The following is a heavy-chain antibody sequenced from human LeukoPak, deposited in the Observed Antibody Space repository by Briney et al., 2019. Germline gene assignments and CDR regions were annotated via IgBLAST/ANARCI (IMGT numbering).Heavy chain of an antibody. D-gene: IGHD5-24*01. CDR3: ARERGHVEMAATPFDY. V-gene: IGHV1-69*13. CDR1: GGTFSSYA. J-gene: IGHJ4*02. Sequence: GASMKVSCKASGGTFSSYAISWVRQAPGQGLEWMGGIIPIFGTANYAQKFQGRVTITADESTSTAYMELSSLRSEDTAVYYCARERGHVEMAATPFDYWGQGTLVTVSS. CDR2: IIPIFGTA.